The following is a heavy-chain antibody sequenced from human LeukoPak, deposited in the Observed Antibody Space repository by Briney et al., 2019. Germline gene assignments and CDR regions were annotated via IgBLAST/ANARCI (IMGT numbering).Heavy chain of an antibody. Sequence: GGSLRLSCAASGFTFSSYAMSWVRQAPRKGLEWVSTIDGSGISTYNADSVKGRFTISRDNSKNTLYLQMNSLRADDTAVYYCAKDRLTSSWYFGFDYWGQGTLVTVSS. CDR1: GFTFSSYA. V-gene: IGHV3-23*01. CDR2: IDGSGIST. CDR3: AKDRLTSSWYFGFDY. J-gene: IGHJ4*02. D-gene: IGHD6-13*01.